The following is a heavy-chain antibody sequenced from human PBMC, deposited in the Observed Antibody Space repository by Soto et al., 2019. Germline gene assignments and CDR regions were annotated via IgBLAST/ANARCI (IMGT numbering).Heavy chain of an antibody. CDR2: ISNYNGDT. D-gene: IGHD3-10*02. CDR3: TSGGQLFAGNYFDY. V-gene: IGHV1-18*01. J-gene: IGHJ4*02. CDR1: GYTFTSYG. Sequence: QVQLVQSGAEVKKPGASVKVSCKASGYTFTSYGISWVRQAPGQGLEWMGWISNYNGDTNYAQTPQGRVPMPRDTSTRTAYMERRSLKSVDPTVSYCTSGGQLFAGNYFDYWGQGTLVTVSS.